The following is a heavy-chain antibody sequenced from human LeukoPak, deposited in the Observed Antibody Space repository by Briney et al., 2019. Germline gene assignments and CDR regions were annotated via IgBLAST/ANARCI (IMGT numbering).Heavy chain of an antibody. J-gene: IGHJ5*02. CDR3: ARDYYDTARENWFDP. CDR2: IIPILGIA. CDR1: GYTFTSYG. Sequence: SVKVSCKASGYTFTSYGISWVRQAPGQGLEWMGRIIPILGIANYAQKFQGRVTITADKSTSTAYMELSSLRSEDTAVYYCARDYYDTARENWFDPWGQGTLVTVSS. D-gene: IGHD3-22*01. V-gene: IGHV1-69*04.